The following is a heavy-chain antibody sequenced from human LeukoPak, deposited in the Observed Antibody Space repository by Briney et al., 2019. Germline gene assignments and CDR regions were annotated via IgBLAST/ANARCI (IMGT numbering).Heavy chain of an antibody. CDR1: VYTFTASY. Sequence: APVKLSCKASVYTFTASYVHGAPEAPGDGLEWRGWINPNSCGTNYAQKIPRRVTMTRHTSISPPYVGLSRLRSDDAALYYCARDLSVLLWFGESIPPGYGMDVWGQGTTL. CDR3: ARDLSVLLWFGESIPPGYGMDV. J-gene: IGHJ6*02. V-gene: IGHV1-2*02. D-gene: IGHD3-10*01. CDR2: INPNSCGT.